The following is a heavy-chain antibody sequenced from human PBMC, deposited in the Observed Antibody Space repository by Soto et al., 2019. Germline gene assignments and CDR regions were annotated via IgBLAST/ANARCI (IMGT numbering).Heavy chain of an antibody. J-gene: IGHJ4*02. CDR2: ISVSGNNI. CDR3: VRDTMRASAAASLDY. V-gene: IGHV3-48*03. CDR1: GFTFSTYE. D-gene: IGHD2-2*01. Sequence: PGGSLRLSCAASGFTFSTYEFNWVRQAPGRGLEWISYISVSGNNIKYAESVKGRFTISRDNAENSLHLHMSNLRVDDTALYFCVRDTMRASAAASLDYWGQGTQVTVSS.